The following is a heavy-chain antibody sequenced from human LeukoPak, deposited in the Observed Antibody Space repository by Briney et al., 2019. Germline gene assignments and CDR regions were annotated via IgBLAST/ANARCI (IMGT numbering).Heavy chain of an antibody. Sequence: GRSLRLSCAASGFTLSSYAMHWVRQAPGKGLEWVAVISYDGSNKYYADSVKGRFTNSRDNSKNTLYLQMNSLRAEDTAVYYCARDKMGATFDYWGQGTLVTVSS. D-gene: IGHD1-26*01. V-gene: IGHV3-30-3*01. CDR1: GFTLSSYA. CDR2: ISYDGSNK. CDR3: ARDKMGATFDY. J-gene: IGHJ4*02.